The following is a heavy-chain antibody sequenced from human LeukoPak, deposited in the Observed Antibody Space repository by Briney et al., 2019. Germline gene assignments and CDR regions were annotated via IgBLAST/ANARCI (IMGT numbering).Heavy chain of an antibody. V-gene: IGHV1-46*01. CDR1: GYTFTSYY. Sequence: GASVKVSCKASGYTFTSYYMHWVRQAPGQGLEWMGIIDPSGGSTSYAQKFQARVTMTRDTSTRTVYMELSSLRSEGTAVYYCARSKSAVAGRYAFDIWGQGTMVTVSS. CDR3: ARSKSAVAGRYAFDI. J-gene: IGHJ3*02. CDR2: IDPSGGST. D-gene: IGHD6-19*01.